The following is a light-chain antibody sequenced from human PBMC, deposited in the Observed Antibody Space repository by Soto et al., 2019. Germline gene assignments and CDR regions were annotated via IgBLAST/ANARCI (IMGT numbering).Light chain of an antibody. CDR1: QGIYIY. V-gene: IGKV1-33*01. Sequence: DIRMTQSPSSLSASVGDRVTITCQASQGIYIYLSWYQQKPGKAPKVLIYEASNLETGVPSRFSGSGSGTDFPLTISSLQPEDIATYYCQQYDRLPYTYGQGTKLEIK. CDR2: EAS. CDR3: QQYDRLPYT. J-gene: IGKJ2*01.